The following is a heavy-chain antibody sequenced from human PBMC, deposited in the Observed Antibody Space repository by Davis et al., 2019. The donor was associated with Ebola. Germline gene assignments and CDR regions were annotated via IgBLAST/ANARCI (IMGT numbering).Heavy chain of an antibody. V-gene: IGHV4-34*01. CDR2: INHSGST. Sequence: PSETLSLTCAVYGGPFSGYYWTWIRQPPGKGLEWIGEINHSGSTNYNPSLKSRVTISVDTSKNQFSLKLSSVTAADTAVYYCARGQPGYSSSWYRFDPWGQGTLVTVSS. J-gene: IGHJ5*02. CDR1: GGPFSGYY. CDR3: ARGQPGYSSSWYRFDP. D-gene: IGHD6-13*01.